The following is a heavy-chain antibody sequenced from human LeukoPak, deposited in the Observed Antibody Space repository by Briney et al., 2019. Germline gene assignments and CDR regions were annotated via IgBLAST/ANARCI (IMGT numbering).Heavy chain of an antibody. Sequence: PSETLSLTCAVYGGSFSGYYWSWIRQSPGKGLEWIGEIINSGSTNYNPSLKSRVTISVDTSKNQFSLKLSSGTAADTAVYYCARGRITQRWLQRPHYYFDYWGQGTLVAVSS. CDR2: IINSGST. J-gene: IGHJ4*02. V-gene: IGHV4-34*01. CDR1: GGSFSGYY. D-gene: IGHD5-24*01. CDR3: ARGRITQRWLQRPHYYFDY.